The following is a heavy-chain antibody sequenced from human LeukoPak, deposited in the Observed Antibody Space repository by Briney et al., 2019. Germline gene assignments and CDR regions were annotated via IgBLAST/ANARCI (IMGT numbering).Heavy chain of an antibody. V-gene: IGHV3-30*02. Sequence: GGSLRLSCAASGFTFSSCGFHWVRQAPGKGLEWVAFIRYDGSNKYYADSVKGRFTISRDNSKNTLYLQMNSLRTEDTAVYYCAKVPKLPSISMIRGVRVPYYMDVWGKGTTVTISS. CDR1: GFTFSSCG. J-gene: IGHJ6*03. CDR2: IRYDGSNK. CDR3: AKVPKLPSISMIRGVRVPYYMDV. D-gene: IGHD3-10*01.